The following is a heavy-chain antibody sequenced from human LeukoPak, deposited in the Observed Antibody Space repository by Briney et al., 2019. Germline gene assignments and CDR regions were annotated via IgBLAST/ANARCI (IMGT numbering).Heavy chain of an antibody. V-gene: IGHV3-48*02. CDR3: ARGRPVRSITIFGVVASPNWFDP. J-gene: IGHJ5*02. CDR2: ISSSSSTI. D-gene: IGHD3-3*01. CDR1: GFTFSSYS. Sequence: PGGSLRLSCAASGFTFSSYSMNWVRQAPGKGLEWVSYISSSSSTIYYADSVKGRFTISRDNAKNSLYLQMNSLRDEDTAVYYCARGRPVRSITIFGVVASPNWFDPWGQGTLVTVSS.